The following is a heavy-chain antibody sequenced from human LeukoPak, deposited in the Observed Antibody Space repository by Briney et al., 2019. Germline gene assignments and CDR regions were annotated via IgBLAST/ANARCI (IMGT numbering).Heavy chain of an antibody. CDR2: ISSSSGYI. Sequence: PRGSLRLSCAASGFTFSTYSMNWVRQAPGKGLEWVSSISSSSGYIYYADSVKGRFTISRDNAKNSLYLQMNSLRAEDTAVYYCAGGSLLWGAFDIWGQGTMVTVSS. J-gene: IGHJ3*02. CDR3: AGGSLLWGAFDI. D-gene: IGHD2-2*01. CDR1: GFTFSTYS. V-gene: IGHV3-21*01.